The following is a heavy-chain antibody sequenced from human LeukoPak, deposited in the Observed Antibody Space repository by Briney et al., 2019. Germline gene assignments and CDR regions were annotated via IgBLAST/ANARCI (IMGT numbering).Heavy chain of an antibody. CDR3: VKVTAAGFVDH. J-gene: IGHJ4*02. Sequence: PGRSLRLSCAASGFTFDDYAMHWVRQAPGKGLEWVSGIGWNSGGIVYADSVKGRFTISRDNAKKSLYLQMNSLGAEDTALYYCVKVTAAGFVDHWDQGTLVTVSS. CDR1: GFTFDDYA. V-gene: IGHV3-9*01. D-gene: IGHD6-13*01. CDR2: IGWNSGGI.